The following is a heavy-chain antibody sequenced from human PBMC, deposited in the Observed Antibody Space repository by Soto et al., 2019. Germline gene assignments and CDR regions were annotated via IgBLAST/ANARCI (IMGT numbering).Heavy chain of an antibody. J-gene: IGHJ6*02. Sequence: EVQLVESGGGLVKPGGSLRLSCAASGFTVTNAWMNWVRQAPGKGLEWVGRIKSKTDGGTTDYAAPVKGRFTISRDDSKTTLYLKMNSLKTDDTAVYYCTPDRFHYYDMDVWGQGTTVTVSS. CDR2: IKSKTDGGTT. CDR3: TPDRFHYYDMDV. CDR1: GFTVTNAW. V-gene: IGHV3-15*07. D-gene: IGHD3-10*01.